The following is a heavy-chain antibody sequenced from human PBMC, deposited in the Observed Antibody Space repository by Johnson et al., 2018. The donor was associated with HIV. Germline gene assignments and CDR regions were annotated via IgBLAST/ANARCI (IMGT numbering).Heavy chain of an antibody. V-gene: IGHV3-30*04. CDR1: GFTFTTYA. J-gene: IGHJ3*02. CDR3: ARVRGGTGHGAFDI. Sequence: QVQLVESGGGLAQPGGSLRLSCAASGFTFTTYAMHWVRQAPGKGLEWVAVISYDASNKHYADSVKGRVTLTRDNSKITLYLQMNSLRTEETAVYYCARVRGGTGHGAFDIWGQGTMVTVSS. CDR2: ISYDASNK.